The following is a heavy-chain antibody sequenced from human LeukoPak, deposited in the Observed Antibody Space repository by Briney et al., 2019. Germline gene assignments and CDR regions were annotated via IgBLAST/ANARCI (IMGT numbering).Heavy chain of an antibody. CDR3: ARDSSIVVVITSDFDY. J-gene: IGHJ4*02. CDR1: GFTFSSYA. V-gene: IGHV3-30-3*01. Sequence: GGSLRLSCAASGFTFSSYAMHWVRQAPGKGLXXXXXXXYDGSNKYYADSVKGRFTISRDNSKNTLYLQMNSLRAEDTAVYYCARDSSIVVVITSDFDYWGQGTLVTVSS. CDR2: XXYDGSNK. D-gene: IGHD3-22*01.